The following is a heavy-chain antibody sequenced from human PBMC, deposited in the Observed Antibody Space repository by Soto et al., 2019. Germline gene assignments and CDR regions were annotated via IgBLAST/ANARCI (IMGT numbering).Heavy chain of an antibody. V-gene: IGHV4-4*02. J-gene: IGHJ5*02. CDR1: GGSISSSNW. CDR2: IYHSGST. Sequence: PSETLSLTCAVSGGSISSSNWWSWVRQPPGKGLEWIGEIYHSGSTSYNPSLKSRVTISVDKSKNQFSLKLSSVTAADTAVYYCARGLAAVVTYNWFDPWGQGTLVTVSS. CDR3: ARGLAAVVTYNWFDP. D-gene: IGHD2-21*02.